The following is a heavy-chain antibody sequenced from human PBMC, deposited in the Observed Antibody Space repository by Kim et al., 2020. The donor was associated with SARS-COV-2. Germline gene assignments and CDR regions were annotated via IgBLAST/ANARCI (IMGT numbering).Heavy chain of an antibody. CDR2: ISSDGSIK. Sequence: GGSLRLSCAASGFTFSSYWMHWVRQAPGKGPVWVSRISSDGSIKSYADSVKGRFTISRDNSKNTLYLQMNSLRAEDTAVYYCSSLATGYVYVKFDYWGQ. J-gene: IGHJ4*02. CDR3: SSLATGYVYVKFDY. CDR1: GFTFSSYW. D-gene: IGHD3-16*01. V-gene: IGHV3-74*01.